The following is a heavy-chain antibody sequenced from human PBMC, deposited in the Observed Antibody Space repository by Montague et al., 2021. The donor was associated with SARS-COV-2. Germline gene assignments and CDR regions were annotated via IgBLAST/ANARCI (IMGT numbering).Heavy chain of an antibody. D-gene: IGHD3-9*01. CDR1: GFTFDDYA. Sequence: SLRLSCAASGFTFDDYAMHWVRQAPGKGLEWVSGISWNSGSIGYADSMKGRFTISRDNAKNSLYLQMNSLRAEDTALYYCAKFPQRNYDILIDDAFDIWGQGTMVTVSS. CDR3: AKFPQRNYDILIDDAFDI. V-gene: IGHV3-9*01. CDR2: ISWNSGSI. J-gene: IGHJ3*02.